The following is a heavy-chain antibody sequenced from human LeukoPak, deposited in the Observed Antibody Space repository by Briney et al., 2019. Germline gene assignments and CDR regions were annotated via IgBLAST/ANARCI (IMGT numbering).Heavy chain of an antibody. CDR3: AKEKLPSGYSFLTDY. CDR1: GFTFNSYG. D-gene: IGHD5-18*01. V-gene: IGHV3-30*18. Sequence: PGGSLRLSCAASGFTFNSYGMHWVRQAPGKGLEWVAVISYDGPNKYYADSVKGRFTISRDDSKSTLYLQMNRLRPEDTAVYYCAKEKLPSGYSFLTDYWGQGTLVTVSS. J-gene: IGHJ4*02. CDR2: ISYDGPNK.